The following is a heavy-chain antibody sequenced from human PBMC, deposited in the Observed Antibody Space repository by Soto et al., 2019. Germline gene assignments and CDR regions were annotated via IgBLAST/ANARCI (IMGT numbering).Heavy chain of an antibody. CDR3: ARKDSGYADYMDV. CDR1: GGSISRGGYY. D-gene: IGHD5-12*01. Sequence: QVQLQESGPGLVKPSQTLSLTCTVSGGSISRGGYYWSWIRQHPGKGLEWIGYIYYSGGTYYNPSLKSRVTISVDTSENQFSLRLSSVTAADTAVYYCARKDSGYADYMDVWGKGITVTVSS. V-gene: IGHV4-31*03. J-gene: IGHJ6*03. CDR2: IYYSGGT.